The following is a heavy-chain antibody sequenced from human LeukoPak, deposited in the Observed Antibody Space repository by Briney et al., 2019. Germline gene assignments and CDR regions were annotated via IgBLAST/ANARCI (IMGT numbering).Heavy chain of an antibody. V-gene: IGHV3-48*01. Sequence: GGSLRLSCAASGFTFSSYSMNWVRQAPGEGLEWVSYISSSSSTIYYADSVKGRFTISRDNAKNSLYLQMNSLRAEDTAVYYCARDTIAAVQWGQGTLVTVSS. J-gene: IGHJ4*02. CDR2: ISSSSSTI. CDR3: ARDTIAAVQ. D-gene: IGHD6-13*01. CDR1: GFTFSSYS.